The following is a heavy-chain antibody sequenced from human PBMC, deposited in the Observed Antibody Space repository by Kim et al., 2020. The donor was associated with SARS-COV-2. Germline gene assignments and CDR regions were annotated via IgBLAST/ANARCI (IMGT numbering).Heavy chain of an antibody. V-gene: IGHV3-21*06. CDR2: IDSNSFYI. D-gene: IGHD3-16*01. J-gene: IGHJ5*02. CDR1: GFTFSAYS. CDR3: VRVNWGSGGGWKVSWFDP. Sequence: GGSLRLSCAASGFTFSAYSMTWVRQAPGKGLEWVSSIDSNSFYIYYAHSVKGRFAISRDNAKNSLYLQMDSLRAEDTAVYYCVRVNWGSGGGWKVSWFDPWGQGTLVTVSS.